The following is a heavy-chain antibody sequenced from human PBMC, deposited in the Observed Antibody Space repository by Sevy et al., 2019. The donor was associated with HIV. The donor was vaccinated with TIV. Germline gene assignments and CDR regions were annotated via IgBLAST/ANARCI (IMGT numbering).Heavy chain of an antibody. V-gene: IGHV1-46*01. CDR1: GYTFTSYY. D-gene: IGHD2-21*02. Sequence: ASVKVSCKASGYTFTSYYMHWVRQAPGQGLEWMGIINPSGGSTSYAQKLQGRVTMTRDTSTSTVYMELSSLRSEDTAVYYGARDLPYCGGDCYPIQVDAFDIWGQGTMVTVSS. J-gene: IGHJ3*02. CDR2: INPSGGST. CDR3: ARDLPYCGGDCYPIQVDAFDI.